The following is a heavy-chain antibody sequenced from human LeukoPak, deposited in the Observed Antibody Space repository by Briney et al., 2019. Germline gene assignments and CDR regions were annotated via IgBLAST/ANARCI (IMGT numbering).Heavy chain of an antibody. CDR1: GGSISSYY. D-gene: IGHD6-6*01. V-gene: IGHV4-59*01. CDR3: ARTGEYSSSSEFDY. J-gene: IGHJ4*02. CDR2: IYYSGST. Sequence: SETLSLTCTVSGGSISSYYWSWIRQPPGKGLEWIGYIYYSGSTNYNPSLKGRVTISVDTSKNQFSLKLSSVTAADTAVYYCARTGEYSSSSEFDYWGQGTLVTVSS.